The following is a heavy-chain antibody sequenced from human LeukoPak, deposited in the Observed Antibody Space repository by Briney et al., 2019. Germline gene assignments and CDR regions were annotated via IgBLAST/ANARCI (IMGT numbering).Heavy chain of an antibody. CDR1: GGSISSYY. D-gene: IGHD3-22*01. CDR3: GRSSEGRYYYDSSGYSYYYYYMDV. V-gene: IGHV4-4*07. J-gene: IGHJ6*03. Sequence: SDTLSLTGTVPGGSISSYYWSWFRQSAGKGLKWIGRIYTSGRTNYNPSLKSRVTMSVDPSKNQFSLKLSSVTAADTAVYYLGRSSEGRYYYDSSGYSYYYYYMDVWGKGTTGTISS. CDR2: IYTSGRT.